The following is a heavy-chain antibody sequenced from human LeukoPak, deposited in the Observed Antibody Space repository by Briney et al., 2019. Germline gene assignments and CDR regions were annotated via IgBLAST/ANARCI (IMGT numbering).Heavy chain of an antibody. Sequence: GGPLRLSCAASGFTFSSYAMHWVRQAPGKGLEWVAVISYDGSNKYYADSVKGRFTISRDNSKNTLYLQMNSLRAEDTAVYYCARDLGLFMVRGVINDYYMDVWGKGTTVTVSS. V-gene: IGHV3-30*01. J-gene: IGHJ6*03. CDR3: ARDLGLFMVRGVINDYYMDV. D-gene: IGHD3-10*01. CDR1: GFTFSSYA. CDR2: ISYDGSNK.